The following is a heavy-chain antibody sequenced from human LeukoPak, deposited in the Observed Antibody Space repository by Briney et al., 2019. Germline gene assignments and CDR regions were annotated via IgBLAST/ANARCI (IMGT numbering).Heavy chain of an antibody. V-gene: IGHV3-33*01. CDR2: IWYDGSNK. Sequence: GGSLRLSCAASGFTFSGYGMHWVRQAPGKGLEWVAVIWYDGSNKYYADSVKGRFTISRDNSKNTLYLQMNSLRAEDTAVYYCARPCGRCDYYYYYGMDVWGQGTTVTVSS. CDR3: ARPCGRCDYYYYYGMDV. J-gene: IGHJ6*02. D-gene: IGHD3-3*01. CDR1: GFTFSGYG.